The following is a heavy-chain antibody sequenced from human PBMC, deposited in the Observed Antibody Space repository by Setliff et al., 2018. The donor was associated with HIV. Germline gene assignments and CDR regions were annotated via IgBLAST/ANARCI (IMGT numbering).Heavy chain of an antibody. J-gene: IGHJ6*03. D-gene: IGHD3-22*01. CDR2: ISYSGST. V-gene: IGHV4-59*08. CDR3: ARRRSPPSGFYSKYYMDV. Sequence: PSETLSLTCTVSGGSLSSFFWSWIRQPPGKGLEWIGHISYSGSTNYNPSLKSRVTISVDTSKNQFSLKLTSVTAADTAVYYCARRRSPPSGFYSKYYMDVWGKGTTVTVSS. CDR1: GGSLSSFF.